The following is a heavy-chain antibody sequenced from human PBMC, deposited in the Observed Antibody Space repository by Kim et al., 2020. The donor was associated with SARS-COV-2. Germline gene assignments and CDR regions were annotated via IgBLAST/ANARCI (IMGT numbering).Heavy chain of an antibody. Sequence: SETLSLTCTVSGGSISSSSYYWGWIRQPPGKGLEWIGSIYYSGSTYYNPSLKSRVTISVDTSKNQFSLKLSSVTAADTAVYYCARRGSYPQGDAFDIWGQGTMVTVSS. J-gene: IGHJ3*02. CDR1: GGSISSSSYY. CDR2: IYYSGST. V-gene: IGHV4-39*01. D-gene: IGHD1-26*01. CDR3: ARRGSYPQGDAFDI.